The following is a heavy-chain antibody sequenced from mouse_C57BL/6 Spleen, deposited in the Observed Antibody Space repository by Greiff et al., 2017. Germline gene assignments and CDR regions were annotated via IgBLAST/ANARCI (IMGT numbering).Heavy chain of an antibody. V-gene: IGHV1-82*01. D-gene: IGHD2-10*02. Sequence: QVQLQQSGPELVKPGASVKISCKASGYAFRSSWMNWVKQRPGKGLEWIGRIYPGDGDTNYNGKFKGKATLTAEKAASTAYMQLSSLTSEDAAVYFWACMTAKDWYFDVWGTGTTVTVSS. J-gene: IGHJ1*03. CDR3: ACMTAKDWYFDV. CDR1: GYAFRSSW. CDR2: IYPGDGDT.